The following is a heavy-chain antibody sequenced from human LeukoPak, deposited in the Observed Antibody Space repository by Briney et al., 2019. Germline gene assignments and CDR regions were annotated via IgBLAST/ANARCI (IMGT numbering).Heavy chain of an antibody. V-gene: IGHV3-74*01. D-gene: IGHD7-27*01. CDR3: AGDRMALGDY. CDR2: VNSDGSIT. Sequence: GGSPRLSCAASGFTFSSHWMHWVRQAPGKGLVWVSRVNSDGSITSYADSVKGRFTISRDNAKNTLYLQMNSLRAEDTAVYYCAGDRMALGDYWGQGTLVTVSS. CDR1: GFTFSSHW. J-gene: IGHJ4*02.